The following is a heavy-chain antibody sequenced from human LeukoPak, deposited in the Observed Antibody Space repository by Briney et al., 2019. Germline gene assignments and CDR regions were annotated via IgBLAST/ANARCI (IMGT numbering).Heavy chain of an antibody. CDR3: ARQRADYFYHYLDV. Sequence: PSETLSLTCTVSGGSISSSSYYWDWVRQPPGKGLEWIGNVYYGGNTFYNSSLESRVTISVDMSKNQFSLKLSSLTAADTAVYYCARQRADYFYHYLDVWGKGTSVTVPS. CDR2: VYYGGNT. CDR1: GGSISSSSYY. J-gene: IGHJ6*03. V-gene: IGHV4-39*01.